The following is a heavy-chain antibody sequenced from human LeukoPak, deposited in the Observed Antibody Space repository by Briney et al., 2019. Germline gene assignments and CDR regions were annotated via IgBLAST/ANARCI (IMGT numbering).Heavy chain of an antibody. V-gene: IGHV3-30*18. D-gene: IGHD3-22*01. CDR2: ISYDGSNK. CDR3: AKAPITMIVVAGGY. J-gene: IGHJ4*02. CDR1: GFTFSSYG. Sequence: GGSLRLSCAASGFTFSSYGMHWVRQAPGKGLEWVAVISYDGSNKYYADSVKGRFTISRDNSKNTLYLQMNSLRAEDTAVYYCAKAPITMIVVAGGYWGQGTLVTVSS.